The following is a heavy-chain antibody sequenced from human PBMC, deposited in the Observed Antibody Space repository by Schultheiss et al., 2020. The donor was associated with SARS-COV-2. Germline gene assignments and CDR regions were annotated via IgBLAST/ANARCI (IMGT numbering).Heavy chain of an antibody. Sequence: GSLRLSCALYGGSFSGYSWGWIRQPPGKGLEWIGYIYYSGSTNYNPSLKSRVTISVDTSKNQFSLKLSSVTAADTAVYYCAREGEPNRMFDPWGQGTLVTVSS. V-gene: IGHV4-34*01. D-gene: IGHD1-26*01. CDR2: IYYSGST. J-gene: IGHJ5*02. CDR3: AREGEPNRMFDP. CDR1: GGSFSGYS.